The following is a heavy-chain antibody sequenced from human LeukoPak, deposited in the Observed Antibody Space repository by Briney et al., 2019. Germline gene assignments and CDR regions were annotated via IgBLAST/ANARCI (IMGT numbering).Heavy chain of an antibody. CDR2: INPNSGGT. CDR3: ARDSYSSSCIY. D-gene: IGHD6-13*01. J-gene: IGHJ4*02. V-gene: IGHV1-2*02. CDR1: GYTFTSYY. Sequence: ASVKVSCKASGYTFTSYYIHWVRQAPGQGLEWMGWINPNSGGTNYAQKFQGRVTMTRDTSISTAYMELSRLRSDDTAVYYCARDSYSSSCIYWGQGTLVTVSS.